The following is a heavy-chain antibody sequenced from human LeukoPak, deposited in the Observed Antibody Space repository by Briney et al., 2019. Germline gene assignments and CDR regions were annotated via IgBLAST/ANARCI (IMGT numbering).Heavy chain of an antibody. V-gene: IGHV5-10-1*01. Sequence: GESLKISCKGSGYSFTSYWISWVRQMPGKGLEWMGRIDPSDSYTNYSPSFQGHVTISADKSISTAYLQWSSLKASDTAMYYCARARYYSSSWPHFDYWGQGTPVTVSS. CDR3: ARARYYSSSWPHFDY. CDR1: GYSFTSYW. D-gene: IGHD6-13*01. CDR2: IDPSDSYT. J-gene: IGHJ4*02.